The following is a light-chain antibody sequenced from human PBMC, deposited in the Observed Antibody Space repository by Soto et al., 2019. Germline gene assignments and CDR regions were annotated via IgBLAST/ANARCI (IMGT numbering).Light chain of an antibody. V-gene: IGKV1-9*01. J-gene: IGKJ5*01. CDR3: QQLSSYPIT. Sequence: DIQLTQSPSFLSASVGDRVTITCRASQGIRSYAAWYQQKPGKAPNLLIYTASALQGGVPSRFSGSGSGTEFTLTISSLQPEDCAIYYCQQLSSYPITFGQGIRLEIK. CDR1: QGIRSY. CDR2: TAS.